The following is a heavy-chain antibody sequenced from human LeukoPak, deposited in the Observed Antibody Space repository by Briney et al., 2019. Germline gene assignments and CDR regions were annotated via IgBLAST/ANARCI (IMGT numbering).Heavy chain of an antibody. CDR2: IYYSGST. J-gene: IGHJ4*02. CDR3: ARGRTAYNWNYWSGVGLDY. Sequence: PSETLSLTCTVSGGSISSYYWSWIRQPPGKGLQWIGYIYYSGSTYYSPSLKSRVTISLDTSKNQFSLKLSSVTAADTAVYYCARGRTAYNWNYWSGVGLDYWGQGTLVTVSS. V-gene: IGHV4-59*01. D-gene: IGHD1-7*01. CDR1: GGSISSYY.